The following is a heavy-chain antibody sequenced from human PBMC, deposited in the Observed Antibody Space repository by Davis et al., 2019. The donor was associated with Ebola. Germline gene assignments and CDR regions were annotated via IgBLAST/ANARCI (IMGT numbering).Heavy chain of an antibody. D-gene: IGHD6-19*01. J-gene: IGHJ4*02. CDR2: IYPGDSDT. CDR1: GYTFTSYW. V-gene: IGHV5-51*01. CDR3: ARLAVAGTVDY. Sequence: PGGSLRLSCKGSGYTFTSYWIAWVRQMPGKGLEWMGGIYPGDSDTRYSPSFQGQVTISADKSISTAYLQWSSLKASDTAMYYCARLAVAGTVDYWGQGTLVTVSS.